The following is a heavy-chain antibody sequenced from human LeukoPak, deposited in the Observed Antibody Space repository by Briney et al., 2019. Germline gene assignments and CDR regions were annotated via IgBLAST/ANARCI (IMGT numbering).Heavy chain of an antibody. CDR1: GYTFTSYA. J-gene: IGHJ4*02. D-gene: IGHD3-22*01. CDR3: ARDRKTAYYYDSSGPGY. V-gene: IGHV1-3*01. Sequence: ASVKVSCKASGYTFTSYAMHWVRQAPGQRLEWMGWIYAGNGNTKYSQKFQGRVTITRDTSASTAYMELSSLRSEDTAVYYCARDRKTAYYYDSSGPGYWGQGTLVTVSS. CDR2: IYAGNGNT.